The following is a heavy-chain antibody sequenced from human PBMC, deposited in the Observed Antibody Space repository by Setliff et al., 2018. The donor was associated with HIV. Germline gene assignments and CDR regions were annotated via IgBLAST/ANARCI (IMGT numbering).Heavy chain of an antibody. D-gene: IGHD2-21*01. V-gene: IGHV1-46*01. CDR1: GYTFTSYY. J-gene: IGHJ4*02. CDR3: ARGRLMGSSVLFFDF. CDR2: INPSGGST. Sequence: ASLKVSCKASGYTFTSYYMHWVRQAPGQGLEWMGIINPSGGSTSYAQKFQGRVTMTRDTSTSTVYMELSSLRSEDTAVYYCARGRLMGSSVLFFDFWGQGILVTVSS.